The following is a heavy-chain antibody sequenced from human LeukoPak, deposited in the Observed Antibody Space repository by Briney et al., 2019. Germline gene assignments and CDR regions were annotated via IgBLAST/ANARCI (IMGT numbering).Heavy chain of an antibody. J-gene: IGHJ4*02. CDR2: ISSSSSYI. CDR3: ASHSSSWYGFDY. V-gene: IGHV3-21*04. D-gene: IGHD6-13*01. Sequence: GGSLRLSCAASGFTSSSYRMNWVRQAPGKGLEWVSSISSSSSYIYYADSVKGRFTISRDNSKNTLYLQMNSLRAEDTAVYYCASHSSSWYGFDYWGQGTLVTVSS. CDR1: GFTSSSYR.